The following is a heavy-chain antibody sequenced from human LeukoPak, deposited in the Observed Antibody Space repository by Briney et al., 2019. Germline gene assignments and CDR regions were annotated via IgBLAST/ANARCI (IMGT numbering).Heavy chain of an antibody. D-gene: IGHD3-22*01. CDR1: GFTFSNGW. CDR3: TTEYYYDSSGLFDY. CDR2: IKSKTDGGTT. J-gene: IGHJ4*02. Sequence: GGSLSLSCAVSGFTFSNGWMCWVRQAPGKGLEWVGRIKSKTDGGTTAYAAPVNGRFTISRDDSKNTLYLQMNSLKTEDTAVYYCTTEYYYDSSGLFDYWGQGTLVTVSS. V-gene: IGHV3-15*01.